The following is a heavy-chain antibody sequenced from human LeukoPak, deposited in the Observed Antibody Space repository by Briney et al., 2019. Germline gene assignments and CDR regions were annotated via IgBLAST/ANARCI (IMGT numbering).Heavy chain of an antibody. CDR3: ARNFGYCSGGSCWDYGDPYYYYGMDV. D-gene: IGHD2-15*01. CDR1: GGTFSSYA. V-gene: IGHV1-69*01. Sequence: SVKASCKASGGTFSSYAISWVRQAPGQGLEWMGGIIPIFGTANYAQKFQGRVTITADESTSTAYMELSSLRSEDTAVYYCARNFGYCSGGSCWDYGDPYYYYGMDVWGQGTTVTVSS. CDR2: IIPIFGTA. J-gene: IGHJ6*02.